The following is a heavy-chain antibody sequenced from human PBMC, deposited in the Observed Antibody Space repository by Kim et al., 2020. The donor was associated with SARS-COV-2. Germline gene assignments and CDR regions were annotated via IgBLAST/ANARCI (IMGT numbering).Heavy chain of an antibody. J-gene: IGHJ3*02. CDR2: ISSSGSTI. D-gene: IGHD3-10*01. CDR3: ARDSSLWFGELLVGSFDI. V-gene: IGHV3-11*04. Sequence: GGSLRLSCAASGFTFSDYYMSWIRQAPGKGLEWVSYISSSGSTIYYADSVKGRFTISRDNAKNSLYLQMNSLRAEDTAVYYCARDSSLWFGELLVGSFDIWGQGTMVTVSS. CDR1: GFTFSDYY.